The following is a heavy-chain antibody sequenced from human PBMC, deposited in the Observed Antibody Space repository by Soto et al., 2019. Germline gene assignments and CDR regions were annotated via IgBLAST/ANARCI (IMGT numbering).Heavy chain of an antibody. CDR1: GDSISPNY. J-gene: IGHJ4*02. CDR2: IYYSGSI. Sequence: SETLSLTCTVSGDSISPNYWVLLRQPPGKGLEWIGYIYYSGSISYKSSLKSRVTISVDTSRNQFSLRLSSVTAADTAVYYCARVHYDILTAYSYHFDSWGQGNLVTVSS. D-gene: IGHD3-9*01. V-gene: IGHV4-59*01. CDR3: ARVHYDILTAYSYHFDS.